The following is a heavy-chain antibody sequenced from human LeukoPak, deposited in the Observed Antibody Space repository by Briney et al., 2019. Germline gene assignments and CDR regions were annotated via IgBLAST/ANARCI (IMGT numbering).Heavy chain of an antibody. V-gene: IGHV4-39*01. J-gene: IGHJ3*02. D-gene: IGHD4-23*01. CDR1: GGSISSGSYY. Sequence: PSETLSLTCTVSGGSISSGSYYWGWIRQPPGKGLEWIGSIYYSGRTYYNPSLKSRVTISVDTSKNQLSLKLSSVTAADTAVYYCARHDKNGGNLDAFDIWGQGTMVTVSS. CDR3: ARHDKNGGNLDAFDI. CDR2: IYYSGRT.